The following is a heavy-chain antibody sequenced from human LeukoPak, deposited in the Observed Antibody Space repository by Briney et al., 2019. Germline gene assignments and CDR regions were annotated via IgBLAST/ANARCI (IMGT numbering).Heavy chain of an antibody. D-gene: IGHD2-2*01. CDR2: INTDGSIT. V-gene: IGHV3-74*01. Sequence: PGGSLRLSCAASGFTFSSYWMHWVRQAPGKGLVWVSRINTDGSITDYADSVKGRFTISRDNAKNTLYLQVNSLRAEDTAIYYCVRPDIVTVPLGCWGQGTLVTGSS. J-gene: IGHJ4*02. CDR3: VRPDIVTVPLGC. CDR1: GFTFSSYW.